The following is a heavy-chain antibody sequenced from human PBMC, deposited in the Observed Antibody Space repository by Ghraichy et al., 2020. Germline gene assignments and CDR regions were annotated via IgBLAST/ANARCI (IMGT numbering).Heavy chain of an antibody. V-gene: IGHV4-39*01. CDR1: GGSISSSSYF. CDR3: ARIRPSFGGVTRGRVFTEFDY. Sequence: SETLSLTCTVSGGSISSSSYFWGWIRQPPGKGLEWIGSIYYRGNTYYNPPLKSRVTIAVDMSKNQFSLKLSSVTAADTAVYYCARIRPSFGGVTRGRVFTEFDYWGQGTLVTVSP. D-gene: IGHD3-16*01. J-gene: IGHJ4*02. CDR2: IYYRGNT.